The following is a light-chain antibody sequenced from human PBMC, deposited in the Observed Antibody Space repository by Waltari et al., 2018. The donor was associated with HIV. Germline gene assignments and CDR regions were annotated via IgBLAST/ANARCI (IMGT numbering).Light chain of an antibody. Sequence: QSVLTQPPSVSGAPGQRVPISCTGSFSHRGEGYNVHWYQHLPGPATKLLIYVNSKRPSGVPDRFSGSKAGTSASLAITGLQAEDEADYYCQSYDSSLSGSVFGGGTKLTVL. V-gene: IGLV1-40*01. CDR1: FSHRGEGYN. J-gene: IGLJ2*01. CDR2: VNS. CDR3: QSYDSSLSGSV.